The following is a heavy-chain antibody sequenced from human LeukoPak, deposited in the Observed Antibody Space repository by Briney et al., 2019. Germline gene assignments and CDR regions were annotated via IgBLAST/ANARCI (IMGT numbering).Heavy chain of an antibody. J-gene: IGHJ4*02. CDR2: IYYSGST. D-gene: IGHD3-10*01. V-gene: IGHV4-59*01. CDR1: GDSITSCY. Sequence: PSETLSPTCTVSGDSITSCYWSWIRQPPGKGLEWIGYIYYSGSTNYNPSLKSRVTISLDTSKSQFSLKLSSVTAADTAVYYCARTEYYFDYWGQGTLVAVSS. CDR3: ARTEYYFDY.